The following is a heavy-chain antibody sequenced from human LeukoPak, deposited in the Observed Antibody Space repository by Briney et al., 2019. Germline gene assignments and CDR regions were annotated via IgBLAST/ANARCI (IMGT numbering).Heavy chain of an antibody. CDR2: INPNSGGT. D-gene: IGHD3-10*01. CDR3: ARGLMVRGVIQFDY. CDR1: GYTFTGYY. Sequence: ASVKVSCKASGYTFTGYYMHWVRQAPGQGLEWMGWINPNSGGTNYAQKFQGRVTMTRDTSISTAYMELSRLRSDDTAVYYCARGLMVRGVIQFDYWGQGALVTVSS. J-gene: IGHJ4*02. V-gene: IGHV1-2*02.